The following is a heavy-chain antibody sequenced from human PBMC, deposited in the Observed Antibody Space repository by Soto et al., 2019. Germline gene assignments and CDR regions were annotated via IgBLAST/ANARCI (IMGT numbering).Heavy chain of an antibody. V-gene: IGHV4-39*01. Sequence: PSETLSLTCTVSGGSISSSSYYWGWIRQPPGKGLERIGSIYYSGSTYYNPSLKSRVTISVDTSKNQFSLKLSSVTAADTAVYYCARHVTIFGVVPRRKDYYYYHMDVWGKGTTVTVSS. CDR3: ARHVTIFGVVPRRKDYYYYHMDV. CDR1: GGSISSSSYY. J-gene: IGHJ6*03. D-gene: IGHD3-3*01. CDR2: IYYSGST.